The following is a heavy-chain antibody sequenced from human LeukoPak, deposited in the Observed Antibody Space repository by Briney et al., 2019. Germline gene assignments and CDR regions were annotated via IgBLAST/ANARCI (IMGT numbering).Heavy chain of an antibody. CDR1: GGSISTYY. Sequence: SETLSLTCTVSGGSISTYYWTWIRQPAGKGLEWIGRIYTSGITDYNPSLKSRVTISVDTSKNQFSLKLSSVTAADTAVYYCARWLAAAGRDYWGQGTLVTVSS. D-gene: IGHD6-13*01. V-gene: IGHV4-4*07. J-gene: IGHJ4*02. CDR2: IYTSGIT. CDR3: ARWLAAAGRDY.